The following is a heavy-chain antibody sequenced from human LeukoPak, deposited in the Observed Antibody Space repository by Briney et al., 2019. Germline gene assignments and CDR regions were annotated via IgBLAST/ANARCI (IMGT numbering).Heavy chain of an antibody. D-gene: IGHD2-15*01. Sequence: SETLSLTCAVYGGSFSGYYWSWIRQPPGKGLEWLGEINHSGSTNYNPSLKSRVTISVDTSKNQFSLKLSSVTAADTAVYYCARGPPLTALGYRSGGSCYLDYWGQGTLVTVSS. CDR3: ARGPPLTALGYRSGGSCYLDY. J-gene: IGHJ4*02. CDR1: GGSFSGYY. CDR2: INHSGST. V-gene: IGHV4-34*01.